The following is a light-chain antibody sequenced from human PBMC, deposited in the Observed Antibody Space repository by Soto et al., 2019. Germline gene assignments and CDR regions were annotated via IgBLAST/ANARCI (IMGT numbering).Light chain of an antibody. J-gene: IGLJ1*01. CDR1: SSDIGANNY. Sequence: QSVLTQPASVSGSPGQSITISCTGTSSDIGANNYVSWYQQHPGKAPKLMIYDVNNRPSGVSNRFSGSKSGNTASLTISGLQAEDEADYFCTSYTRSSTYVFGTGTKVTVL. CDR3: TSYTRSSTYV. V-gene: IGLV2-14*03. CDR2: DVN.